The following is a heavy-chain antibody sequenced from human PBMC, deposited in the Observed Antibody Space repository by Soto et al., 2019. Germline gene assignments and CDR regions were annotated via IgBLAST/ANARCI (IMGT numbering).Heavy chain of an antibody. V-gene: IGHV3-33*01. CDR2: IWYDGSNK. J-gene: IGHJ5*02. CDR3: ARGLTDIVVVPAAMGFDP. CDR1: GFTFSSYG. D-gene: IGHD2-2*01. Sequence: GGSLRLSCAASGFTFSSYGMHWVRQAPGKGLEWVAVIWYDGSNKYYADSVKGRFTISRDNSKNTLYLQMNSLRAEDTAVYYCARGLTDIVVVPAAMGFDPWGQGTLVTVSS.